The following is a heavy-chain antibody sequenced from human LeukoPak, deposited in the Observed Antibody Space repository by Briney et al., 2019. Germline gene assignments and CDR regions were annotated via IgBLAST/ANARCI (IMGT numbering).Heavy chain of an antibody. CDR2: INADGIST. V-gene: IGHV3-74*01. CDR1: GFTFSSYW. J-gene: IGHJ6*03. Sequence: GGSLRLSCAASGFTFSSYWMHWVRQAPGKGLVWVSRINADGISTNYADSVKGRFTISRDNAKNTLYLQLNSLRAEDSAVYYCARDQSPSRLYYYMDVWGKGTTVTVSS. CDR3: ARDQSPSRLYYYMDV. D-gene: IGHD6-25*01.